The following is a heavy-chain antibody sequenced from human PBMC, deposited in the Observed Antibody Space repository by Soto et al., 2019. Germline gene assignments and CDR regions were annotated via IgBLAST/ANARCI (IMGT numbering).Heavy chain of an antibody. D-gene: IGHD1-26*01. Sequence: PGESLKISCQGSGYNFSNYWIAWVRQMPGKVPEWMGIINPIDSDTRYSPYFQGQVTISADRSISIAYLQWNSLKASDTAMYYCARGWDLVYWGQGTQVTVSS. CDR1: GYNFSNYW. J-gene: IGHJ4*02. CDR3: ARGWDLVY. CDR2: INPIDSDT. V-gene: IGHV5-51*01.